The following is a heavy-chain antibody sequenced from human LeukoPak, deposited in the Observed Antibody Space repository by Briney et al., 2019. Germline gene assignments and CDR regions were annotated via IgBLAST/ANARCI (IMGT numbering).Heavy chain of an antibody. CDR3: ATSAEGSGWYRYYFDY. V-gene: IGHV1-3*01. CDR2: INGVNGDT. CDR1: GYTLTNYA. D-gene: IGHD6-19*01. Sequence: GASVKVSCKASGYTLTNYAIHWVRQAPGQRLEWMGWINGVNGDTNYSQKFQGRVTITRDTAASTAYMQISSLRSEDTAVYYCATSAEGSGWYRYYFDYWGQGTLVTVSS. J-gene: IGHJ4*02.